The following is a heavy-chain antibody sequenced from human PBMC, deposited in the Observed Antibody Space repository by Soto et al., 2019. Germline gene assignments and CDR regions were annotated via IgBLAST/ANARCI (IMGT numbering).Heavy chain of an antibody. CDR2: ISGSSANT. Sequence: ESGGGLVQPGGSLRLSCAGSGFTFSNSAMSWVRQAPGKGLEWVSAISGSSANTYYAGSVRGRFTISRDNSKNSLYLQMNSLRGEDTAVYYCAKALSGWYTFDIWGQGTVVTVSS. J-gene: IGHJ3*02. CDR1: GFTFSNSA. D-gene: IGHD6-19*01. V-gene: IGHV3-23*01. CDR3: AKALSGWYTFDI.